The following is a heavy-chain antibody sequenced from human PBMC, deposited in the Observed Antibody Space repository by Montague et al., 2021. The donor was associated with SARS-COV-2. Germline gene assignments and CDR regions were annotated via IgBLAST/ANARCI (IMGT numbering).Heavy chain of an antibody. J-gene: IGHJ6*01. D-gene: IGHD2-15*01. CDR2: ISSSGSTI. CDR1: GFTFSDYY. CDR3: ARDQVVVVAATMESYYYYGMDV. V-gene: IGHV3-11*01. Sequence: SLRLSCAASGFTFSDYYMSWIRQAPGKGLEWVSYISSSGSTIYYADSVKGRFTISRDNAKNSLYLQMNSLRAEDTAVYYCARDQVVVVAATMESYYYYGMDVWGQGTTGTVSS.